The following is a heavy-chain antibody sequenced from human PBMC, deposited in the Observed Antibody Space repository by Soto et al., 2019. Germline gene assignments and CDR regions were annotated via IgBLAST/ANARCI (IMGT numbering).Heavy chain of an antibody. J-gene: IGHJ6*02. Sequence: PGESLKISCKGSGYTFSTYWIAWVRQKPGKGLEWMGIVYPGDSDARYSPSFQGHVTISADKSISTAYLQWSSLKASDTAMYYCASHQPKNYGMDVWGQGTTVTVSS. CDR1: GYTFSTYW. CDR3: ASHQPKNYGMDV. V-gene: IGHV5-51*01. CDR2: VYPGDSDA.